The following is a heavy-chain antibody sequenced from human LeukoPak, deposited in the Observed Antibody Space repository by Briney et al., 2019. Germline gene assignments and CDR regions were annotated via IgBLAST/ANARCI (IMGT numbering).Heavy chain of an antibody. J-gene: IGHJ4*02. CDR3: AKSPFGSGSYYLDY. CDR2: IRYDGSNK. D-gene: IGHD3-10*01. Sequence: SGGSLRLSCAASGFTFSSYGLHWVRQAPGKGLEWVAFIRYDGSNKYYADSVKGRFTISRDNSKNTLYLQMNSLRAEDTAVYYCAKSPFGSGSYYLDYWGQGALVTVSS. V-gene: IGHV3-30*02. CDR1: GFTFSSYG.